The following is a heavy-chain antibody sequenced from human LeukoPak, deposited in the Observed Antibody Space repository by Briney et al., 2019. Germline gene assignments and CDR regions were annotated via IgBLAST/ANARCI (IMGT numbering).Heavy chain of an antibody. CDR1: GFTFDDYG. CDR2: INWNGGST. D-gene: IGHD6-19*01. J-gene: IGHJ4*02. V-gene: IGHV3-20*04. Sequence: GGSLRLSCAASGFTFDDYGMSWVRQAPGKGLEWVSGINWNGGSTTYADSVKGRFTISRDNAKNSLYLQMNSLRAEDTAVYYCASATPYIAVAGTFDYWGQGTLVTVSS. CDR3: ASATPYIAVAGTFDY.